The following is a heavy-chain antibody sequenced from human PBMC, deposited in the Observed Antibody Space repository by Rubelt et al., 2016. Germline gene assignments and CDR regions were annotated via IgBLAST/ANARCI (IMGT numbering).Heavy chain of an antibody. Sequence: QVQLVQSGAEVKKPGSSVKVSCKASGGTFSSYAISWVRQAPGQGLEWMGWINPNSGGTNYAQKFKGRVTMTRDTSISTAYMELSRLRSDDTAVYYCARRYFDLWGRGTLVTVSS. V-gene: IGHV1-2*02. CDR1: GGTFSSYA. CDR3: ARRYFDL. CDR2: INPNSGGT. J-gene: IGHJ2*01.